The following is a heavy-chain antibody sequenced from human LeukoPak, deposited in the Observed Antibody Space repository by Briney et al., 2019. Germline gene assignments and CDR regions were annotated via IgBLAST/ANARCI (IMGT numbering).Heavy chain of an antibody. V-gene: IGHV3-23*01. D-gene: IGHD3-10*01. J-gene: IGHJ6*03. CDR3: AKDSGVLWFGENYYYMDV. CDR1: GFTFSSYA. CDR2: ISGSGAST. Sequence: GGSLRLSCAASGFTFSSYAMNWVRQAPGKGLEWVSAISGSGASTYSADSVKGRFTISRDNSKNTLYLQMNNLRAEDTAIYYCAKDSGVLWFGENYYYMDVWGKGTTVTISS.